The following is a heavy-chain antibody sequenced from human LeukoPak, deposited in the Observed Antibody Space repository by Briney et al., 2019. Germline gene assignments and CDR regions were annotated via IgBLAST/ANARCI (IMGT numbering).Heavy chain of an antibody. Sequence: ASVKVSCKASGVTFSSYAISWVRQAPGQGLEWMGWISAYNGNTNYAQKLQGRVTMTTDTSTSTAYMELRSLRSDDTAVYYCARVLEYSSSSGWFDPWGQGTLVTVSS. CDR2: ISAYNGNT. CDR3: ARVLEYSSSSGWFDP. CDR1: GVTFSSYA. D-gene: IGHD6-6*01. J-gene: IGHJ5*02. V-gene: IGHV1-18*01.